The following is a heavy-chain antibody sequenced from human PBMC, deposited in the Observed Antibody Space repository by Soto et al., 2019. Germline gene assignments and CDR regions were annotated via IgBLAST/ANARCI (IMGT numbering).Heavy chain of an antibody. Sequence: GGSLRLSCTASGFTFGDYAMSWFRQAPGKGLEWVGFIRSKAYGGTTEYAASVKGRFTISRDDSKSIAYLQMNSLKTEDTAVYYCTRAMREEYQLLIYYYYYMDVWGKGTTVTVSS. CDR2: IRSKAYGGTT. D-gene: IGHD2-2*01. CDR3: TRAMREEYQLLIYYYYYMDV. J-gene: IGHJ6*03. CDR1: GFTFGDYA. V-gene: IGHV3-49*03.